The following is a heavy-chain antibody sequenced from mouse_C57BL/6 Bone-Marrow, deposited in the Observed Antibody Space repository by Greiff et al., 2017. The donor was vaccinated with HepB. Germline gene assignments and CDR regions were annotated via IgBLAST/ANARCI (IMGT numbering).Heavy chain of an antibody. CDR1: GYTFTSYW. D-gene: IGHD3-3*01. Sequence: QVQLQQPGAELVRPGSSVKLSCKASGYTFTSYWMHWVKQRPIQGLEWIGNIDPSDSETHYNQKFKDKATLTVDKSSSTAYMQLSSLTSEDSAVYYCARGESYRGGYFDDWGQGTTLTVSS. V-gene: IGHV1-52*01. J-gene: IGHJ2*01. CDR3: ARGESYRGGYFDD. CDR2: IDPSDSET.